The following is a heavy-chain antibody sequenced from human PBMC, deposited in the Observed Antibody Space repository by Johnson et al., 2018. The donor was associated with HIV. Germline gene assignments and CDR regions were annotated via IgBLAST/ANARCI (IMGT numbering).Heavy chain of an antibody. D-gene: IGHD5-24*01. J-gene: IGHJ3*02. V-gene: IGHV3-30*14. CDR3: ARACRDGYTCDAFDI. Sequence: QVQLVESGGGVVQPGRSLRLSCAASGVTFSNYALHWVRQAPGKGLEWVAFLRFDGSNEYYASPVKGRFTISRDNSKNTLHLQMNSLRVEDTAVYYCARACRDGYTCDAFDIWGQGTMVTVSS. CDR2: LRFDGSNE. CDR1: GVTFSNYA.